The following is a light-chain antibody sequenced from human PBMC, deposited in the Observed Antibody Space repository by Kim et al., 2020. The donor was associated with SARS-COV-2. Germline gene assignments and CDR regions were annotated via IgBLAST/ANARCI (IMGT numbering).Light chain of an antibody. J-gene: IGLJ2*01. CDR1: NSDLGAYNS. CDR2: DVT. CDR3: GSFSVTSSLVV. Sequence: QSITISCTGTNSDLGAYNSVSWYQQHPGKVPKLVIFDVTDRPSGISSRFSGSKSGNTASLTISGLQTEDEADYFCGSFSVTSSLVVFGGGTKVTVL. V-gene: IGLV2-14*03.